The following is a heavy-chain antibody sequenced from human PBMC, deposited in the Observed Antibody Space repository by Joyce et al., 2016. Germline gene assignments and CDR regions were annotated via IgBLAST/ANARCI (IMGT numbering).Heavy chain of an antibody. V-gene: IGHV3-74*01. Sequence: EVQLVESGGGLVQPGGSLRLSCAASGFSCSGYWLHWVRQAPGKGLGWVSRINTDGSSTRFADSVKGRFTISRDNAKNTLYLQMNSLRAEDTAVYYCVRGISARPGGPNWFDPWGQGTLVTVSS. J-gene: IGHJ5*02. D-gene: IGHD6-6*01. CDR1: GFSCSGYW. CDR2: INTDGSST. CDR3: VRGISARPGGPNWFDP.